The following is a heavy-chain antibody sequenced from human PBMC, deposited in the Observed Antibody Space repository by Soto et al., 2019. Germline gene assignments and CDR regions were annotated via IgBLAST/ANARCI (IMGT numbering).Heavy chain of an antibody. CDR3: ARGPTGWYGYDY. CDR1: GFTFSSSW. V-gene: IGHV3-74*01. Sequence: EVQLVESGGGLVQPGGSLRLSCAASGFTFSSSWMHWVRQAPGKGLVWVSRINSDGSRTNYADSVKGRFTISRDNAKNTLYLQMNSLRAEATALYYCARGPTGWYGYDYWGQGTLVTVSS. J-gene: IGHJ4*02. D-gene: IGHD6-19*01. CDR2: INSDGSRT.